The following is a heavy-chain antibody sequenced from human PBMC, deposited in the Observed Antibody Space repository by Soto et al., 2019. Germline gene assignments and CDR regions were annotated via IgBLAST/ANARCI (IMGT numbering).Heavy chain of an antibody. CDR3: ARSTGSGSYYSYHYGMDV. D-gene: IGHD3-10*01. V-gene: IGHV4-34*01. CDR1: GGSFSCYY. J-gene: IGHJ6*02. Sequence: SETLSLTCAVYGGSFSCYYWSWIRQPPGKGLEWIGEINHSGSTNYNPSLKSRVTISVDTSKNQFSLKLSSVTAADTAVYYCARSTGSGSYYSYHYGMDVWGQGTTVTVSS. CDR2: INHSGST.